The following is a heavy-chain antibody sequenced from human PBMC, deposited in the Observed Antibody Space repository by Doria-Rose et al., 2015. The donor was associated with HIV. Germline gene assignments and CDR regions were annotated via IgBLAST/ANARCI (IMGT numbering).Heavy chain of an antibody. D-gene: IGHD3-22*01. J-gene: IGHJ4*02. CDR3: ARAMTVVITVFRVPYFDY. CDR2: INYSGGT. V-gene: IGHV4-34*01. CDR1: GGSFSGYY. Sequence: QLQLQQWGAGLLKPSETLSLTCAVYGGSFSGYYWSWIRQPPGKGLEWIGEINYSGGTNYNPSLKSRVTISVDTSKNQFSLNLTSVTAADTAVYYCARAMTVVITVFRVPYFDYWSQGTLVSVSS.